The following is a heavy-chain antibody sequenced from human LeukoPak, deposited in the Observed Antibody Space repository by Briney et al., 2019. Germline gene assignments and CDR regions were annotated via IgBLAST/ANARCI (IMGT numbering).Heavy chain of an antibody. CDR1: GYTFTYYG. D-gene: IGHD3-22*01. CDR2: ISTYNGNT. CDR3: VRVAGVSIAMTVLVMPISFDY. J-gene: IGHJ4*02. Sequence: ASVKVSGKASGYTFTYYGISWVRQAPGQGREWMGWISTYNGNTNYAQKVQGRVTMTTDTSTSTAYMELRSLRTDDMGVYYCVRVAGVSIAMTVLVMPISFDYWGQGTLVTVPS. V-gene: IGHV1-18*03.